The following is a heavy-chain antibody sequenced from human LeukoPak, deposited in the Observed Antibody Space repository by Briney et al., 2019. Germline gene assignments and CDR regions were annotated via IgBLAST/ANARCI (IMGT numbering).Heavy chain of an antibody. CDR1: GYSISSGYY. Sequence: SETLSLTCTVSGYSISSGYYWGWIRQPPGKGLEWIGSIYYSGSTYYNPSLKSRVTISIDTSKNQFSLKLSSVTAADTAVYYCAGLIRPGWFDPWGQGTLVTVSS. J-gene: IGHJ5*02. CDR3: AGLIRPGWFDP. CDR2: IYYSGST. D-gene: IGHD1-14*01. V-gene: IGHV4-38-2*02.